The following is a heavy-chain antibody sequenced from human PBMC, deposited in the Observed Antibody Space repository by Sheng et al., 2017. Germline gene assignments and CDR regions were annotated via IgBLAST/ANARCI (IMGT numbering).Heavy chain of an antibody. Sequence: QVQLVESGGGVVQPGRSLRLSCAASGFTFSSYGMHWVRQAPGKGLEWVAVIWYDGSNKYYADSVKGRFTISRDNSKNTLYLQMNSLRAEDTAVYYCAREGSLGAMKSEDPFDYWGQGT. CDR2: IWYDGSNK. CDR3: AREGSLGAMKSEDPFDY. D-gene: IGHD1-26*01. CDR1: GFTFSSYG. J-gene: IGHJ4*02. V-gene: IGHV3-33*01.